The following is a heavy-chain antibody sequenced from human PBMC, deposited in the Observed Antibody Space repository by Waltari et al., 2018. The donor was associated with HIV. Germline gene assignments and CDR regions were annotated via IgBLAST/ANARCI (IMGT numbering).Heavy chain of an antibody. D-gene: IGHD4-17*01. V-gene: IGHV1-2*06. J-gene: IGHJ6*02. Sequence: QVQLIQSGAEVRDPGASVKVSCKASGYTFTGYHLHCVRQAPGQGLEWMGRINPNTGGTNYAQKFQARVTMTRDISIGTAYMELTSLRPNDTAVYYCARVTTVTGDSYFYYGMDVWGQGTTVVVSS. CDR1: GYTFTGYH. CDR2: INPNTGGT. CDR3: ARVTTVTGDSYFYYGMDV.